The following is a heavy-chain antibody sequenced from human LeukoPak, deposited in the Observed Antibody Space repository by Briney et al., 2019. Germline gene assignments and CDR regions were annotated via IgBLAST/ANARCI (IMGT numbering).Heavy chain of an antibody. V-gene: IGHV4-59*08. J-gene: IGHJ4*02. CDR3: ARHMGLGYSYGYPYFDY. CDR2: IYYSGST. D-gene: IGHD5-18*01. CDR1: GGSISSYY. Sequence: PSETLPLTCTVSGGSISSYYWSWIRQPPGKGLEWIGYIYYSGSTNYNPSLKSRVTISVDTSKNQFSLKLSSVTAADTAAYYCARHMGLGYSYGYPYFDYWGQGTLVTVSS.